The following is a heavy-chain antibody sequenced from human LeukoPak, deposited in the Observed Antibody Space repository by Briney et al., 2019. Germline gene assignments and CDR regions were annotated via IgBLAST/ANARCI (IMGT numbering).Heavy chain of an antibody. Sequence: PGESLKISCKGSGYSFPNYWIGWMRQQSGKGLEWMGIIYPDDSDTRYGPSFQGQVTISADRSISTAYLQWSSLKASDTAMYFYARLDYSVPFDYWGQGTLVTVSS. D-gene: IGHD2-21*01. CDR3: ARLDYSVPFDY. V-gene: IGHV5-51*01. CDR2: IYPDDSDT. CDR1: GYSFPNYW. J-gene: IGHJ4*02.